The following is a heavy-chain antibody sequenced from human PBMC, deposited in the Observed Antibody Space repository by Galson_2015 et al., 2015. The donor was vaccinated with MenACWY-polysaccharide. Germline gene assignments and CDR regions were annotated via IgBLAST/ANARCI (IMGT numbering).Heavy chain of an antibody. J-gene: IGHJ4*02. CDR1: GFILSNYG. V-gene: IGHV3-23*01. CDR2: SGTGGGL. Sequence: SLRLSCAASGFILSNYGMQWVRQAPGRGLEWVSGSGTGGGLYFADSVKGRFTVSRDNSKNTLYLQMNNLRAEDTAVYYCAKVGPRSSWTLGLDYWGQGTLVIVSS. CDR3: AKVGPRSSWTLGLDY. D-gene: IGHD6-13*01.